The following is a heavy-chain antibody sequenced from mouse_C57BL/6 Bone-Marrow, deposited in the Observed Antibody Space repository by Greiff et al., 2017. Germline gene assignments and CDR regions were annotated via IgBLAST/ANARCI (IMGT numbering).Heavy chain of an antibody. J-gene: IGHJ1*03. CDR1: GYTFTSYG. D-gene: IGHD1-1*01. Sequence: VQLQQSGAELARPGASVKLSCKASGYTFTSYGISWVKQRTGQGLEWIGEIYPRSGNTYYNEKFKGKATLTADKSSSTAYMELRSLTSEDSAVYFCARIYYYGSSHWYFDVWGTWTTVTVSS. CDR3: ARIYYYGSSHWYFDV. CDR2: IYPRSGNT. V-gene: IGHV1-81*01.